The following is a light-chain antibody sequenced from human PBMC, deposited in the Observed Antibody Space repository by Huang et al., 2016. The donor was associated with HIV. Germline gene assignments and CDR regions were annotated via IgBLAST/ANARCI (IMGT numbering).Light chain of an antibody. Sequence: DIQMTQSPSSLSASIGDRITISCRASQDIDAYLAWYQHKPGKVPNLLIYAASTLQSGVPSRFIGSGSGTNFTLTIGSLQPEDVGSYYCQKYNDVPRTFGHGTKVEIK. J-gene: IGKJ1*01. CDR1: QDIDAY. V-gene: IGKV1-27*01. CDR2: AAS. CDR3: QKYNDVPRT.